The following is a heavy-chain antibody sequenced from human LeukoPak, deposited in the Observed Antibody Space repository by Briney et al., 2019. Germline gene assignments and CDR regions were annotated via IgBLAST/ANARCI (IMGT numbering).Heavy chain of an antibody. CDR3: AKDQESPGDY. CDR1: GFTFSSYA. Sequence: GGSLRLSCEASGFTFSSYAMHWVRQAPGKGLEWVAVISYDGWIKYYADSVKGRFTISRDNSKNTLYLQMNSLRAEDTAVYYCAKDQESPGDYWGQGTLVTVSS. CDR2: ISYDGWIK. V-gene: IGHV3-30*04. J-gene: IGHJ4*02.